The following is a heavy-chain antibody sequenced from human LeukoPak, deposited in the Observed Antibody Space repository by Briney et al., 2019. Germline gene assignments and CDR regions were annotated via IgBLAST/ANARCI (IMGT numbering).Heavy chain of an antibody. Sequence: GESLGISCKGSGYTFSSYWIGWVRQMPGKGLEWMGIIYPGDSDTRYSPSLQGQVTISVDTSIGTAYLQWSSLMASDTAIYYCARQNDFRLDYWGQGTLVAVSS. CDR2: IYPGDSDT. CDR1: GYTFSSYW. D-gene: IGHD3-3*01. J-gene: IGHJ4*02. V-gene: IGHV5-51*01. CDR3: ARQNDFRLDY.